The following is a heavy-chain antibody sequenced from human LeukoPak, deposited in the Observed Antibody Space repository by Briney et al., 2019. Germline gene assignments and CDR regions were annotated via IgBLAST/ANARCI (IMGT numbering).Heavy chain of an antibody. D-gene: IGHD3-22*01. J-gene: IGHJ4*02. Sequence: GGSLRLSCAASGFTFSSYWMHWVRQAPGKGLVWVSRINSDGSSTSYADSVKGRFTISRDNAKNTLYLQMNSLRAEDTAVYYCARVKGTYYDSSGYYFYYWGQGTLVTVSS. CDR2: INSDGSST. CDR3: ARVKGTYYDSSGYYFYY. CDR1: GFTFSSYW. V-gene: IGHV3-74*01.